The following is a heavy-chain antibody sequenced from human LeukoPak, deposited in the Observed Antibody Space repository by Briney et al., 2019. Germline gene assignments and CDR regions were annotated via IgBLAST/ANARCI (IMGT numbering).Heavy chain of an antibody. Sequence: ASVKVSCKSSGYAFTGYYMHWVRQAPGQGLEWMGWINPNSGGTNYAQKFQGRVTMTRDTSISTAYMELSRLRSDDTAVYYCARDVSHPVGSRGVFDYWGQGTLVTVSS. CDR1: GYAFTGYY. CDR3: ARDVSHPVGSRGVFDY. CDR2: INPNSGGT. D-gene: IGHD1-26*01. J-gene: IGHJ4*02. V-gene: IGHV1-2*02.